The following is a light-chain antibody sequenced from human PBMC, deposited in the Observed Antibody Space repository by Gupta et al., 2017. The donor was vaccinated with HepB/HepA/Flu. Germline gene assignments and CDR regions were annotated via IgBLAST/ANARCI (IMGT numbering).Light chain of an antibody. J-gene: IGKJ2*01. CDR1: QSVAGRY. V-gene: IGKV3-20*01. CDR2: GAL. Sequence: ELVLTQSPATLSLSPGQRATLSCRANQSVAGRYLAWYQQKPGQAPRLLMYGALSREDGIPDRFSGGGSGTDFTLTITRLEPEDFAVYYCQHYGSSPRYTFGQGTKIEI. CDR3: QHYGSSPRYT.